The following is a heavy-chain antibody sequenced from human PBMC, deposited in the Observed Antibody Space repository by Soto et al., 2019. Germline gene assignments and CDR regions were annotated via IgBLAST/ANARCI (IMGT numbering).Heavy chain of an antibody. J-gene: IGHJ5*02. D-gene: IGHD5-12*01. CDR3: ARVLEYTRSRGYEYWFDP. Sequence: PSETLSLTCAVSGYPITSGYYWGWIRQPPGKGLEWIGSIYHSGSTYYNPSLKSRVTISVDTSKNQFSLKLSSVTAADTAVYYCARVLEYTRSRGYEYWFDPWGQGTLVTVSS. V-gene: IGHV4-38-2*01. CDR1: GYPITSGYY. CDR2: IYHSGST.